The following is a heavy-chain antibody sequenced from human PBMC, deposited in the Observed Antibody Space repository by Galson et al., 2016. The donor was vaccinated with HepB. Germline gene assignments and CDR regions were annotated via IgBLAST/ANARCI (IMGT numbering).Heavy chain of an antibody. Sequence: SLRLSCAASGFTFKTYTMNWVRQAPGKAPEWVSSISSSTTYIYYADSERGRFTVSRDNAKDSLYLQMYSLRAEDTATYYCAREGSVVKPTDPVSAFDFWGQGTVVTVSS. CDR1: GFTFKTYT. V-gene: IGHV3-21*01. CDR2: ISSSTTYI. J-gene: IGHJ3*01. CDR3: AREGSVVKPTDPVSAFDF. D-gene: IGHD1-1*01.